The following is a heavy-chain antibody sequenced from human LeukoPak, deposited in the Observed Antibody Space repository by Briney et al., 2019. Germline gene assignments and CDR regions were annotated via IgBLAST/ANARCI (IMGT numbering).Heavy chain of an antibody. V-gene: IGHV3-43*01. CDR3: AKGRKAGSYYRGTFDY. D-gene: IGHD3-10*01. J-gene: IGHJ4*02. Sequence: GGSLRLSCAASGFTFDDYTMHWVRQAPGKGLEWVSLISWDGGSTYYADSVKGRFTISRDNSKNSLYLQMNSLRTEDTALYYCAKGRKAGSYYRGTFDYWGQGTLVTVSS. CDR1: GFTFDDYT. CDR2: ISWDGGST.